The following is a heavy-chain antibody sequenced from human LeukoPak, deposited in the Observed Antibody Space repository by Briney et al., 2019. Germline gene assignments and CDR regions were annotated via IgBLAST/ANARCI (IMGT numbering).Heavy chain of an antibody. CDR1: GSTFSSYG. V-gene: IGHV3-30*02. CDR2: IRYDGSNK. J-gene: IGHJ4*02. D-gene: IGHD5-12*01. CDR3: AKDFSGGGYDLAFDY. Sequence: PGGSLRLSCAASGSTFSSYGMHWVRQAPGKGLEWVAFIRYDGSNKYYADSVKGRFTISRDNSKNTLYLQMNSLRAEDTAVYYCAKDFSGGGYDLAFDYWGQGTLVTVSS.